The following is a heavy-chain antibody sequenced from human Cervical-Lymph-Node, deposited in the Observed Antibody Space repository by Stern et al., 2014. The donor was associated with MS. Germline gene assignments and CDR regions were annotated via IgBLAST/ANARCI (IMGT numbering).Heavy chain of an antibody. Sequence: VQLLESGGGLVKPGGSLRLSCAASGFTFSDYYMSWIRQAPGKGLEWVSYISSSGSTIYYADSVKGRFTISRDNAQNSLYLQMNSLRAEDTAVYYCATSKSAVGDAFDVWGQGTMVTVSS. D-gene: IGHD6-19*01. CDR2: ISSSGSTI. J-gene: IGHJ3*01. CDR1: GFTFSDYY. V-gene: IGHV3-11*01. CDR3: ATSKSAVGDAFDV.